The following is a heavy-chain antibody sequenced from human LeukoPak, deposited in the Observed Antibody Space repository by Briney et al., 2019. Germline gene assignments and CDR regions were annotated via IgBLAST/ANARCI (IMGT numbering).Heavy chain of an antibody. D-gene: IGHD6-19*01. CDR3: ATKRECSSGWWFDY. CDR2: IIPIFGTA. CDR1: GGTFSSYA. J-gene: IGHJ4*02. Sequence: ASVKVSCKASGGTFSSYAISWVRQAPGQGLEWMGGIIPIFGTANYAQKFQGGVTITTDESTSTAYMELSSLRSEDTAVYYCATKRECSSGWWFDYWGQGTLVTVSS. V-gene: IGHV1-69*05.